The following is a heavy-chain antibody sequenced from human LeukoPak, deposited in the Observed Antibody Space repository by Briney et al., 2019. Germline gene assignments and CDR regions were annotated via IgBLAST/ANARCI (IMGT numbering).Heavy chain of an antibody. D-gene: IGHD2-15*01. CDR1: GGSFSGYY. Sequence: SETLSLTCAVYGGSFSGYYWSLIRQPPGKGLEWIGEINHSGSTNYNPSLKSRVTISVDTSKNQFSLKLSSVTAADTAVYYCAERICSGGSCYSDYWGQGTLVTVSS. J-gene: IGHJ4*02. CDR3: AERICSGGSCYSDY. V-gene: IGHV4-34*01. CDR2: INHSGST.